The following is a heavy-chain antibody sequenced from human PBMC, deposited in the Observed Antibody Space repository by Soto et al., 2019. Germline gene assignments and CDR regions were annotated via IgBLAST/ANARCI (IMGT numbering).Heavy chain of an antibody. J-gene: IGHJ6*02. D-gene: IGHD5-12*01. Sequence: PGGSLRLSCAASGFTFSSYWMSWVRQAPGKGLEWVANIKQDGSEKYYVDSVKGRFTISRDNAKNSPYLQMNSLRAEDTAVYYCARDPNIVATITAIYYYYGMDVWGQGTTVTVSS. CDR1: GFTFSSYW. CDR2: IKQDGSEK. V-gene: IGHV3-7*01. CDR3: ARDPNIVATITAIYYYYGMDV.